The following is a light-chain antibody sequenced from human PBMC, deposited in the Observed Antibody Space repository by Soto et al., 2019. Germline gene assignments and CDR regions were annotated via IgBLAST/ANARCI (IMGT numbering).Light chain of an antibody. V-gene: IGKV1-27*01. CDR2: SAS. CDR1: QGIGNS. Sequence: IQMTQSPSSLSASVGDRVIITCRASQGIGNSLAWYQQKAGRVPKLLMHSASTLLSGVPSRFSGSGSVTDFTLTISSLQPADVATYYCQKYDSAPWTFGQGTKVEIK. J-gene: IGKJ1*01. CDR3: QKYDSAPWT.